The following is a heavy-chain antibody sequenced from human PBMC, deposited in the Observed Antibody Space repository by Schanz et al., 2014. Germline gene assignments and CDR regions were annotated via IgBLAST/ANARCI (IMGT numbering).Heavy chain of an antibody. D-gene: IGHD3-10*01. J-gene: IGHJ6*02. CDR3: ARAKRFGDMDV. Sequence: QVQLVQSGAEVKKPGASVKVSCKASGYTFTSYSMHWVRQAPGQGLEWMGIINLSGGSTNNAQKFQGRLTMTRDTSRSTVYMELRNLRSDDTAVYYCARAKRFGDMDVWGQGTTVTVSS. CDR1: GYTFTSYS. V-gene: IGHV1-46*01. CDR2: INLSGGST.